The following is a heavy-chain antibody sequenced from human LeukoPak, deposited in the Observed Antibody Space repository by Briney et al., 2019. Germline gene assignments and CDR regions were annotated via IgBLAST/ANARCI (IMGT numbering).Heavy chain of an antibody. CDR3: AKEYSGYDFDY. CDR1: GFPLRSYS. Sequence: GVLRPSCAASGFPLRSYSMSWVRQAPGKGLEWVSAISGSGGYTYYADSVRGRFTISRDSSKNTLYLQMNSLRAEDTAVYYCAKEYSGYDFDYWGQGTLVTVSS. J-gene: IGHJ4*02. D-gene: IGHD5-12*01. CDR2: ISGSGGYT. V-gene: IGHV3-23*01.